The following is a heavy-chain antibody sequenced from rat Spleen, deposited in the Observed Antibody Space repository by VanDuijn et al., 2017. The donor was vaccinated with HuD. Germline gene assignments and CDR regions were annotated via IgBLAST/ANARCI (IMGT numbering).Heavy chain of an antibody. V-gene: IGHV5-19*01. Sequence: EVQLVESGGGLVQPGRSLKLSCAVSGFTFSNYGLHWIRQAPTKSLEWVASINYEGSSTYYGDTVKGRFTISRDNAKSTLYLQMDSLRSEDTATYYCARGSPFDYWGQGVMVTVSS. J-gene: IGHJ2*01. CDR2: INYEGSST. CDR3: ARGSPFDY. CDR1: GFTFSNYG.